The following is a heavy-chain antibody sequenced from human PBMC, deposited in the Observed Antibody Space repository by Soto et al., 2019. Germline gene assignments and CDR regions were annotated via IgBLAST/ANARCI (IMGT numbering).Heavy chain of an antibody. CDR3: AKDLYYDFWSGYYRQAKRYGMDV. V-gene: IGHV3-23*01. CDR1: GFTFSSYA. CDR2: ISGSGGST. Sequence: GGSLRLSCAASGFTFSSYAMSWVRQAPGKGLEWVSAISGSGGSTYYADSVKGRFTISRDNSKNTLYLQMNSLRAEDTAVYYCAKDLYYDFWSGYYRQAKRYGMDVWGQGTTVTVSS. D-gene: IGHD3-3*01. J-gene: IGHJ6*02.